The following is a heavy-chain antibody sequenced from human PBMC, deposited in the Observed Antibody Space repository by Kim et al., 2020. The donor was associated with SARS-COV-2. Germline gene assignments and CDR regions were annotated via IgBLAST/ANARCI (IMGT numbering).Heavy chain of an antibody. CDR3: AKDPMVAATASGYY. V-gene: IGHV3-30*18. J-gene: IGHJ4*02. Sequence: GGSLRLSCAASGFTFSSYGMHWVRQAPGKGLEWVAVISYDGSNKYYADSVKGRFTISRDNSKNTLYLQMNSLRAEDTAVYYCAKDPMVAATASGYYWGQGTLVTVSS. CDR2: ISYDGSNK. CDR1: GFTFSSYG. D-gene: IGHD2-15*01.